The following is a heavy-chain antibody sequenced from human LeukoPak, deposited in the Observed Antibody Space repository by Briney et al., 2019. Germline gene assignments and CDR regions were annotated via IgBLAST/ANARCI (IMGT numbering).Heavy chain of an antibody. V-gene: IGHV3-7*05. J-gene: IGHJ3*02. Sequence: GGSLRLSCAGSGFTLSNYWMTWVRQAPGKGLEWVANIKEDGSEKYYVDSVKGRFTISRDNAKNSLYLQMNSLRAEDTAVYYCSRDPSSDAFDIWGQGTMVTVSS. CDR3: SRDPSSDAFDI. CDR1: GFTLSNYW. CDR2: IKEDGSEK.